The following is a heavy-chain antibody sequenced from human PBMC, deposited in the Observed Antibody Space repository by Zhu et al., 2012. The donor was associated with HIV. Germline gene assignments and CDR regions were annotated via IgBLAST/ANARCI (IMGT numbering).Heavy chain of an antibody. D-gene: IGHD2/OR15-2a*01. Sequence: QVQLVQSGAEVKKPGASVKVSCKPAATPLPATTCTGSARPLDRDWNGWAGSTPTAAAPTTPRNSRAEVTMTRDTSISTAYMELSRLRSDDTAVYYCARQKFYTGGQGWYFDLWGRGTL. CDR3: ARQKFYTGGQGWYFDL. CDR2: STPTAAAP. J-gene: IGHJ2*01. CDR1: ATPLPATT. V-gene: IGHV1-2*02.